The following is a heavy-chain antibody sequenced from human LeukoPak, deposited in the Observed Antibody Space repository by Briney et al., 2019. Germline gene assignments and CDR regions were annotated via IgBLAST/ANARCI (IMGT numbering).Heavy chain of an antibody. J-gene: IGHJ3*02. CDR1: GVSINTNTYF. CDR3: ARYVDPYDISPHSLDM. CDR2: VYASGAT. Sequence: PSETLSLTCTVSGVSINTNTYFWNWIRQPAGKRLEWIGRVYASGATDYNPSLRSRLSMSINTSRNQYSLTLSSVTAADTAVYYCARYVDPYDISPHSLDMWGQGTVVTVSS. V-gene: IGHV4-61*02. D-gene: IGHD3-22*01.